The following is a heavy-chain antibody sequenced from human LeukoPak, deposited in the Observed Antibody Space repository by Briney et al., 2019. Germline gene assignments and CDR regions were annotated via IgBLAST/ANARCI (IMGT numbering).Heavy chain of an antibody. J-gene: IGHJ6*02. D-gene: IGHD4-17*01. CDR2: ISSGGSNT. CDR1: GFTFRDYG. CDR3: ARDLTTVNFGYYYGMDV. Sequence: PGGSLRLSCAASGFTFRDYGMNWVRQAPGKGLEWISHISSGGSNTYYADSVKRRFVISRDNGKNVVYLQMRSLKDEDTAVYYCARDLTTVNFGYYYGMDVWGQGTTVIVSS. V-gene: IGHV3-48*02.